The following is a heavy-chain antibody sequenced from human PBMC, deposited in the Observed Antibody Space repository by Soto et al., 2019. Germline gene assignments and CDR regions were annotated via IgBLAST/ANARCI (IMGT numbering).Heavy chain of an antibody. CDR1: GFTFSTFA. Sequence: PGGSLRLSCAASGFTFSTFAMTWVRQAPGKGLEWVSAISHTGYTYYVDSVKGRFTISRDNSKNMLSLQMNSLGAEDTAVYYCARAGFGPGFYSMDVWGKGTTVTVSS. V-gene: IGHV3-23*01. CDR3: ARAGFGPGFYSMDV. J-gene: IGHJ6*03. D-gene: IGHD3-10*01. CDR2: ISHTGYT.